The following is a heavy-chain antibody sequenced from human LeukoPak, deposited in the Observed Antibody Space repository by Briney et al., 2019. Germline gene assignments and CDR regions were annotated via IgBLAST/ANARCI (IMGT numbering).Heavy chain of an antibody. J-gene: IGHJ4*02. CDR2: INHSGST. CDR3: ARRGITIFGVALYKLDY. Sequence: PSETLSLTCAVYGGSFSGYYWSWIRQPPGKGLELSGEINHSGSTNYNPSLKSRVTISVDTSKNQFSLKLSSVTAADTAVYYCARRGITIFGVALYKLDYWGQGTLVTVSS. CDR1: GGSFSGYY. V-gene: IGHV4-34*01. D-gene: IGHD3-3*01.